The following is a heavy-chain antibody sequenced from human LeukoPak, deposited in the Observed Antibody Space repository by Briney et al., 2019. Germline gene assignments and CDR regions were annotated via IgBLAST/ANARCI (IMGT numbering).Heavy chain of an antibody. Sequence: PGGSLRLSCAASGFTFSSYWMSWVRQAPGKGLEWVANIKQDGSEKYYVDSVKGRFTISRDNAKNSLYLQMNSLRAEDTAVYYCAGNLLWFGELSWGFDYWGQGTLVTVSS. V-gene: IGHV3-7*01. D-gene: IGHD3-10*01. CDR1: GFTFSSYW. J-gene: IGHJ4*02. CDR3: AGNLLWFGELSWGFDY. CDR2: IKQDGSEK.